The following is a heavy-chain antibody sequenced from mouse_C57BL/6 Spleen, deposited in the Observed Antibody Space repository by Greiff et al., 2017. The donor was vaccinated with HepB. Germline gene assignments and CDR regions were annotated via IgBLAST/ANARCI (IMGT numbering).Heavy chain of an antibody. D-gene: IGHD1-1*01. CDR1: GYTFTSYW. V-gene: IGHV1-59*01. CDR3: ARKMRKTVVASDY. CDR2: IDPSDSYT. Sequence: QVQLQQPGAELVRPGTSVKLSCKASGYTFTSYWMHWVKQRPGQGLEWIGVIDPSDSYTNYNQKFKGKATLTVDTSSSPAYMQLSSLTSEDSAVYYGARKMRKTVVASDYWGQGTTLTVSS. J-gene: IGHJ2*01.